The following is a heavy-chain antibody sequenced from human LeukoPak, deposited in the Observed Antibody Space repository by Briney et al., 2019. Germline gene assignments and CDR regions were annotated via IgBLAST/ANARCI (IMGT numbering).Heavy chain of an antibody. J-gene: IGHJ4*02. Sequence: GGSLRLSCAASGFTFSSYAMSWVRQAPGKGLEWVSAISGSGGSTYYADSVKGRFTISRDNSKKTLYLQMNSLRAEDTAVYYCAKGYYDSSGYYYRSYFDYWGQGTLVTVSS. CDR3: AKGYYDSSGYYYRSYFDY. CDR1: GFTFSSYA. CDR2: ISGSGGST. D-gene: IGHD3-22*01. V-gene: IGHV3-23*01.